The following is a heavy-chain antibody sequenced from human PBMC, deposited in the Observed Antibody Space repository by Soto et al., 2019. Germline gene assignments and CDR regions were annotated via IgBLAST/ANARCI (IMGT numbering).Heavy chain of an antibody. J-gene: IGHJ5*02. CDR3: ARTDSPAPFYDASADFER. CDR2: IYYSWST. D-gene: IGHD3-22*01. CDR1: GASISSDNYY. V-gene: IGHV4-30-4*01. Sequence: SLSLTCTVSGASISSDNYYWSWIRQSPGKGLEWIAYIYYSWSTYYNPSLKSRLTISVDPSKNQFSLKLSSVTAADTAVYYCARTDSPAPFYDASADFERWGQGTLVTVSS.